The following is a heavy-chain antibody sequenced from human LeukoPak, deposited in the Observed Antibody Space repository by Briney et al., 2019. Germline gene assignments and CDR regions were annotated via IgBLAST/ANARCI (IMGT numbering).Heavy chain of an antibody. V-gene: IGHV3-30*02. CDR1: GFTFSSYG. CDR2: IRYDGSNK. Sequence: GGSLRLSCAASGFTFSSYGMHWVRQAPGKGLEWVAFIRYDGSNKYYADSVKGRFTISRDNSKNTLYLQMNSLRAEDTAVYYCAKKGGSGSYSDAFDIWGQGTMVTVSS. D-gene: IGHD1-26*01. J-gene: IGHJ3*02. CDR3: AKKGGSGSYSDAFDI.